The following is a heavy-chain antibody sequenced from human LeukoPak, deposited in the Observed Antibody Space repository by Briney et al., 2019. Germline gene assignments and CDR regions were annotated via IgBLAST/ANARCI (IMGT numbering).Heavy chain of an antibody. V-gene: IGHV3-43*02. J-gene: IGHJ4*02. CDR2: LSGAAGTI. Sequence: PGGSLRLSCAASGFTFEDHAMHWVRQAPGKGLEWVSVLSGAAGTIHYADSVKGRFTVSRDNRNNSLYLQMNSLRIEDTALYYCAKDKSSGYQDYWGQGTLVTVSS. CDR1: GFTFEDHA. CDR3: AKDKSSGYQDY. D-gene: IGHD3-22*01.